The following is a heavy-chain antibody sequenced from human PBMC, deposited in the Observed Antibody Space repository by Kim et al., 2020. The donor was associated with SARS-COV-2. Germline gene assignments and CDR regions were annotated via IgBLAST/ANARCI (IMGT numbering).Heavy chain of an antibody. D-gene: IGHD3-22*01. CDR1: GGSFSGYY. J-gene: IGHJ3*02. V-gene: IGHV4-34*01. Sequence: SETLSLTCAVYGGSFSGYYWSWIRQPPGKGLEWIGEINHSGSTNYNPSLKSRVTISVDTSKNQFSLKLSSVTAADTAVYYCARMTYDSSGYPDAFDIWGQGTMVTVSS. CDR3: ARMTYDSSGYPDAFDI. CDR2: INHSGST.